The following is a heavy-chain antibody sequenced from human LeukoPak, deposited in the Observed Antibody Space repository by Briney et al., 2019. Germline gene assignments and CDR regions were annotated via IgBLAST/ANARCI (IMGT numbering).Heavy chain of an antibody. D-gene: IGHD5-12*01. V-gene: IGHV3-7*01. Sequence: GGSLRLSCAASGFTFYSYWMSWVRQAPGKGLEWVANIKQDGSEKYYVDSVKGRFTISRDNAKNSPYLQMNSLRAEDTAVYYCAKVGLSRNIVAFDYWGQGTLVTVSS. CDR2: IKQDGSEK. CDR1: GFTFYSYW. CDR3: AKVGLSRNIVAFDY. J-gene: IGHJ4*02.